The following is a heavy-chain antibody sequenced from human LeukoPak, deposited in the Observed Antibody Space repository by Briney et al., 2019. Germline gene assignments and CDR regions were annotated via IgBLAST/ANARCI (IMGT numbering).Heavy chain of an antibody. CDR2: ISSSSSTI. CDR3: AVDPLAYCGGGCYF. J-gene: IGHJ4*02. CDR1: GFTFSSYS. D-gene: IGHD2-21*02. Sequence: GGSLRLSCAASGFTFSSYSMNWVRQAPGKGLEWVSYISSSSSTIYYADSVKGRFTISRDNAKNSLYLQMNSLRAEDTAVYYCAVDPLAYCGGGCYFWGQGTLVTVSS. V-gene: IGHV3-48*04.